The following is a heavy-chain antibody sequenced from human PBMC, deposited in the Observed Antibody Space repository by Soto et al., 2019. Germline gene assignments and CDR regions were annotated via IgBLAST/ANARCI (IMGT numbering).Heavy chain of an antibody. Sequence: QVQLVESGGGVVQPGRSLRLSCAASGFTFSSYAMHWVRQAPGKGLEWVAVISYDGSNKYYAVSVKGRFTISRDNSKNTLYLQMNSLRAEDTAVYYCARSFLGYCSSTSCYDVDYWGQGTLVTVSS. D-gene: IGHD2-2*01. V-gene: IGHV3-30-3*01. CDR1: GFTFSSYA. CDR2: ISYDGSNK. CDR3: ARSFLGYCSSTSCYDVDY. J-gene: IGHJ4*02.